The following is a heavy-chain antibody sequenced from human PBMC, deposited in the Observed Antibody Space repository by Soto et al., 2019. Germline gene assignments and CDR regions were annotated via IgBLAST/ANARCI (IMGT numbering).Heavy chain of an antibody. CDR2: IYYRGST. CDR3: ASERRYYDSSGYNPFDI. V-gene: IGHV4-30-4*01. Sequence: PSETLSLTCTVSGGSISSGDYYWLWIRQPPAQGLGGIGYIYYRGSTYYNPSLKSRVTISLDTSKNQLSLKLSSVTAADTAVYYCASERRYYDSSGYNPFDIWGQGTMVTVSS. J-gene: IGHJ3*02. D-gene: IGHD3-22*01. CDR1: GGSISSGDYY.